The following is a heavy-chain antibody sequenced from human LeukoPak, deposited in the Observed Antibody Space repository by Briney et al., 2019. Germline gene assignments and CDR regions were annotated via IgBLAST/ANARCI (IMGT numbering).Heavy chain of an antibody. V-gene: IGHV1-46*01. J-gene: IGHJ4*02. D-gene: IGHD1-26*01. CDR3: ARDRYGGSHEGDFDY. CDR1: GYTFTSYY. Sequence: ASVKVSCKASGYTFTSYYMHWVRQAPGQGLEWMGIINPSGGSTSYAQKFQGRVTMTRDTSTSTVYMELSSLRSEDTAVYYCARDRYGGSHEGDFDYWGQGTLVTVSS. CDR2: INPSGGST.